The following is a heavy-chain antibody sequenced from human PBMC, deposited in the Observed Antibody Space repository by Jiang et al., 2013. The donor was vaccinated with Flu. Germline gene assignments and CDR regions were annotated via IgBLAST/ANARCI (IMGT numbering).Heavy chain of an antibody. V-gene: IGHV1-24*01. J-gene: IGHJ4*02. CDR1: GYTLTELS. CDR2: FDPEDGET. CDR3: ATQERGYCSGGSCYSLNY. Sequence: GASVKVSCKVSGYTLTELSMHWVRQAPGKGLEWMGGFDPEDGETIYAQKFQGRVTMTEDTSTDTAYMELSSLRSEDTAVYYCATQERGYCSGGSCYSLNYWGQGTLVTVSS. D-gene: IGHD2-15*01.